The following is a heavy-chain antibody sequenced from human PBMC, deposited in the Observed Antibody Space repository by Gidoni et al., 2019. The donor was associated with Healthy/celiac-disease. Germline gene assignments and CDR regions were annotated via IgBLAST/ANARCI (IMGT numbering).Heavy chain of an antibody. CDR2: INHSGST. J-gene: IGHJ4*02. CDR1: GGSFSGYY. V-gene: IGHV4-34*01. D-gene: IGHD2-15*01. Sequence: QVQLQQWGAGLLKPSETLSLTCAVYGGSFSGYYWSWIRQPPGKGLEWIGEINHSGSTNYNPSLKSRVTISVDTSKNQFSLKLSSVTAADTAVYYCAREAGLYCSGGSCYSNWGQGTLVTVSS. CDR3: AREAGLYCSGGSCYSN.